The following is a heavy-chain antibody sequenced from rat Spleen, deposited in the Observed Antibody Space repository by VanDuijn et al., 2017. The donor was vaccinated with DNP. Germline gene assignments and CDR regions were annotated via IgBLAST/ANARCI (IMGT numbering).Heavy chain of an antibody. CDR2: ITGSGDST. CDR3: AARYSSSWFAY. D-gene: IGHD1-2*01. CDR1: EFTFNNYW. J-gene: IGHJ3*01. V-gene: IGHV5-31*01. Sequence: EVQLVESGGDLVQPGRSLKLSCAASEFTFNNYWMNWIRQVPGKGLEWVASITGSGDSTYYPDSVKGRFTISRDDAKNTLYLQMNSLRSEDTATYYCAARYSSSWFAYWGQGTLVTVSS.